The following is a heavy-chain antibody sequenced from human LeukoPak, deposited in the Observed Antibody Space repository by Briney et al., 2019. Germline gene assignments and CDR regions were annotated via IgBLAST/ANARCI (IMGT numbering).Heavy chain of an antibody. CDR2: IYPGDSDT. D-gene: IGHD1-26*01. Sequence: GESLKISCKGSGYSFTSYWIGWVRQMPGKGLEWMGIIYPGDSDTRYSPSFQGQVTISADKSISTAYLQWSSLKASDTAMYYCARVHSGSYYYYYGMDVWGQGTTVTVSS. CDR3: ARVHSGSYYYYYGMDV. CDR1: GYSFTSYW. V-gene: IGHV5-51*01. J-gene: IGHJ6*02.